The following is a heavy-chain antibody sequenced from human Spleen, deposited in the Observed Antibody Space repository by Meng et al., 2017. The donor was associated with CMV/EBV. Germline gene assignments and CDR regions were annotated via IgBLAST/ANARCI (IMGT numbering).Heavy chain of an antibody. V-gene: IGHV4-30-4*08. CDR3: VRLWFGLNWFDP. Sequence: CTVSGGSFSSADYYWSWIRQPPGKGLEWIGYIYNRGSTYYKPSLRSRVTISEDTSKNQFSLKLTSVTAADTAVYYCVRLWFGLNWFDPWGQGTLVTVSS. J-gene: IGHJ5*02. CDR1: GGSFSSADYY. CDR2: IYNRGST. D-gene: IGHD3-10*01.